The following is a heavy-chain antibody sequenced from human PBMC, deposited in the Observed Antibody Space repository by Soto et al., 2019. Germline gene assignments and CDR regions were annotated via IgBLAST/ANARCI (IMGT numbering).Heavy chain of an antibody. J-gene: IGHJ4*02. Sequence: SETLSLTCSVSGGSISSYYWSLIRQPPGKGLEWIGYIYYSGSTNYNPSLKSRVTISVDTSKNQFSLKLSSVTAADTAVYYCARRYGTVFDYWGQGTLVTVSS. V-gene: IGHV4-59*01. CDR1: GGSISSYY. D-gene: IGHD6-13*01. CDR3: ARRYGTVFDY. CDR2: IYYSGST.